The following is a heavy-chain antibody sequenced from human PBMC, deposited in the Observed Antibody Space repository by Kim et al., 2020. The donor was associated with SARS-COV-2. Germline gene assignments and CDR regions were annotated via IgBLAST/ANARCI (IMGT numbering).Heavy chain of an antibody. CDR1: GGSFSGYY. J-gene: IGHJ5*02. V-gene: IGHV4-34*01. CDR3: ANLYYYGSGSPNWFDP. CDR2: INHSGST. D-gene: IGHD3-10*01. Sequence: SETLSLTCAVYGGSFSGYYWSWIRQPPGKGLEWIGEINHSGSTNYNPSLKSRVTISVDTSKNQFSLKLSSVTAADTAVYYCANLYYYGSGSPNWFDPWGQGTLVTVSS.